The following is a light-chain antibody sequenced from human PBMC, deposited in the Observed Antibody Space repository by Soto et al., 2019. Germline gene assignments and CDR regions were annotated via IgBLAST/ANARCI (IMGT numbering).Light chain of an antibody. V-gene: IGKV3-15*01. CDR1: RGISSK. CDR3: HQYNNWHTWT. J-gene: IGKJ1*01. CDR2: DAS. Sequence: IVMAQSPATLSVSPGETAGLSCRASRGISSKLAWYQQKPGQAPSLLIYDASTRATGIPARFSGSGSGTEFTLTISSLKSEDFAVYYCHQYNNWHTWTFGQGTKVDIK.